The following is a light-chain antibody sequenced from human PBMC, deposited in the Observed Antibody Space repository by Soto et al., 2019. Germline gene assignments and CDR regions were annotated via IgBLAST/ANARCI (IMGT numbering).Light chain of an antibody. V-gene: IGLV2-14*01. J-gene: IGLJ1*01. Sequence: QSVLTQPASVSGSPGQSITISCTGTSSDVGGYNYVSWYQQHPGKAPKLIIYDVTNRPSGVSNRFSGSKSGNTASLTISGLQAEDEADYYCSSYTSRSTLEVFGTGTKVTVL. CDR1: SSDVGGYNY. CDR3: SSYTSRSTLEV. CDR2: DVT.